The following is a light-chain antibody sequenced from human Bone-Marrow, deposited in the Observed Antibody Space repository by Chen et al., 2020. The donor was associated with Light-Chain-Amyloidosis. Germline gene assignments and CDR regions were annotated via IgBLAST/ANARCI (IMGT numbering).Light chain of an antibody. CDR2: RDT. CDR3: QSADSSGTYEVI. V-gene: IGLV3-25*03. Sequence: SYELTQPPSVSVSPGQTVRITCSEDDLPTKYAYWYQQKPGQAPVLVIHRDTERPSGISERFSGCSSGTTATLTIRGVQAEDEADYHCQSADSSGTYEVIFGGGTKLTVL. J-gene: IGLJ2*01. CDR1: DLPTKY.